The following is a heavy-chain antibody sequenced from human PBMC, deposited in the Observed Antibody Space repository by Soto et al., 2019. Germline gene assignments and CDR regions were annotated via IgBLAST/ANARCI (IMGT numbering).Heavy chain of an antibody. CDR3: ARGIGEFTLSWFGH. D-gene: IGHD3-10*01. CDR2: IYYSGST. J-gene: IGHJ5*02. Sequence: PPQTLSLTCTVLGGSISSRAYYWSCILQPPGKGLEWIGYIYYSGSTYYNPSLKSRVTISVDTSKNQCSLKLSSVTAADTAVYYCARGIGEFTLSWFGHWWQGTMVTVSS. V-gene: IGHV4-30-4*01. CDR1: GGSISSRAYY.